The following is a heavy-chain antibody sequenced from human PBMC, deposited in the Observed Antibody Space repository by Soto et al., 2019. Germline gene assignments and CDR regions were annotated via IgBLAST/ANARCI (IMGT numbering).Heavy chain of an antibody. CDR3: AKGGGSGSIPGSS. CDR2: ISYDGSNK. D-gene: IGHD3-10*01. Sequence: GGSLRLSCAASGFTFSSYGMHWVRQAPGKGLEWVVVISYDGSNKLYADSVKGRFTISRDNSKNTVWLQMNSLRAEDTAVYYCAKGGGSGSIPGSSWGQGTLVTVSS. J-gene: IGHJ5*02. CDR1: GFTFSSYG. V-gene: IGHV3-30*18.